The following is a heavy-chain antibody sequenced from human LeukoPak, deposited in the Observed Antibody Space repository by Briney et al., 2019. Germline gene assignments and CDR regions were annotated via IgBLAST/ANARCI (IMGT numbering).Heavy chain of an antibody. CDR2: ISGSSAGI. D-gene: IGHD2-2*01. J-gene: IGHJ4*02. Sequence: QTGGSLRLSCAASGFTFNNYAMGWVRKAPGKGLEWVSVISGSSAGIKYADSVKGRFTISRDNSKDTLYLQMNSLSAEDTAVYYCVKVAVQTQVVPAAIFFDYWGQGTLVTVSS. CDR3: VKVAVQTQVVPAAIFFDY. V-gene: IGHV3-23*01. CDR1: GFTFNNYA.